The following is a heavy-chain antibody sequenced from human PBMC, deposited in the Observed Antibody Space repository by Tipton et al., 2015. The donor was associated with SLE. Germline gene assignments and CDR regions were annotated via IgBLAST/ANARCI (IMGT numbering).Heavy chain of an antibody. CDR2: INHSGST. CDR3: ARGDGYSSSWPGNWFDP. V-gene: IGHV4-34*01. Sequence: TLSLTCAVYGGSFSGYYWSWIRQPPGKGLEWIGEINHSGSTYYNPSLKSRVTISVDTSKNQFSLKLSSVTAADTAVYYCARGDGYSSSWPGNWFDPWGQGTLVTVSS. D-gene: IGHD6-13*01. J-gene: IGHJ5*02. CDR1: GGSFSGYY.